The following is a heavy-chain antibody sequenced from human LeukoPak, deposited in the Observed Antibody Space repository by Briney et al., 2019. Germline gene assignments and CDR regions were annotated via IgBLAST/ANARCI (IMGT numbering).Heavy chain of an antibody. CDR2: IVVGSGNT. D-gene: IGHD5-18*01. Sequence: ASVKVSCKASGFTFTSSAMQWVRQARGQRLEWIGWIVVGSGNTNYAQKFQERVTITRDMSTSTAYMELSSLRSEDTAVYYCAAGYSYGYLPFDPWGQGTLVIVSS. V-gene: IGHV1-58*02. J-gene: IGHJ5*02. CDR3: AAGYSYGYLPFDP. CDR1: GFTFTSSA.